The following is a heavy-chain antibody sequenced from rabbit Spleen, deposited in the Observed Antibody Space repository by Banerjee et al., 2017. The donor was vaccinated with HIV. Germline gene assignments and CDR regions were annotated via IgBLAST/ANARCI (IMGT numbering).Heavy chain of an antibody. V-gene: IGHV1S45*01. CDR1: GFTLSSFYY. Sequence: QEQLEESGGDLVKPGASLTLTCTASGFTLSSFYYMCWVRQAPGKGLEWIACIYAGSSGTTYYASWVNGRFTISKASSTTVTLQMTSLTAADTATYFCARDTGSSFSSYGMDLWGPGTPVTVS. J-gene: IGHJ6*01. D-gene: IGHD8-1*01. CDR2: IYAGSSGTT. CDR3: ARDTGSSFSSYGMDL.